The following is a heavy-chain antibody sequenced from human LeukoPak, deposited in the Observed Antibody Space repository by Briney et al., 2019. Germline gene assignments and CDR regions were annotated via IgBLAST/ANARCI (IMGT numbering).Heavy chain of an antibody. Sequence: ARTLSLTCAVYGGSFSGYYWSWIRQHPGKGLEWIGEINHSGSTNYNPSLKSRVTISVDTSKNQFSLKLSSVTAADTAVYYCARGYSSGWYTGWFDPWGQGTLVTVSS. D-gene: IGHD6-19*01. CDR3: ARGYSSGWYTGWFDP. CDR1: GGSFSGYY. CDR2: INHSGST. V-gene: IGHV4-34*01. J-gene: IGHJ5*02.